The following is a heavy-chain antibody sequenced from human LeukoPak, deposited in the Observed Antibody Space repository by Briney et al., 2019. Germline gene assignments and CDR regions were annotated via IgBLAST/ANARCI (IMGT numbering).Heavy chain of an antibody. Sequence: GGSLRLSCAASGFTFSSYSMNWVRQAPGKGLEWVSYISSSSSTIYYADSVKGRFTISRDNAKNSLYLQMNSLRAEDTAVYYCARDPIAAAGTLDYWGQGTLVTVSS. CDR1: GFTFSSYS. CDR3: ARDPIAAAGTLDY. J-gene: IGHJ4*02. D-gene: IGHD6-13*01. CDR2: ISSSSSTI. V-gene: IGHV3-48*01.